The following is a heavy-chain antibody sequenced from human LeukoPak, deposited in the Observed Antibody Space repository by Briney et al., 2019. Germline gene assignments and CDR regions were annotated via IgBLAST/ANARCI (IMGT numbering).Heavy chain of an antibody. CDR3: ARVPYGDYELLDY. CDR2: TSYDGNKK. CDR1: GFTFSSYA. J-gene: IGHJ4*02. D-gene: IGHD4-17*01. V-gene: IGHV3-30-3*01. Sequence: PGGSLRLSCAASGFTFSSYAMHWVRQAPGKGLEWVAVTSYDGNKKYYADSVKGRFTISRDNSKNTLYLQMNSLRAEDTAVYYCARVPYGDYELLDYWGQGTLVTVSS.